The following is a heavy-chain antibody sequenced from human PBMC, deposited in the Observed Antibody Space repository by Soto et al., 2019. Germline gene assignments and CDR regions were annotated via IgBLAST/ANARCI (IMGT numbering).Heavy chain of an antibody. J-gene: IGHJ5*02. V-gene: IGHV1-69*01. Sequence: QVQLVQSGAEVKKPGSSAKVSCKASGGTFSSYTISWVRQAPGQGLEWLGGINPMFGTTKYAQKFQGRVTITAGESTSTAYREMSSLRSEDTAVYYGVRGVVVVTASQLGGFDPWGQGTLVIVSS. D-gene: IGHD2-15*01. CDR3: VRGVVVVTASQLGGFDP. CDR1: GGTFSSYT. CDR2: INPMFGTT.